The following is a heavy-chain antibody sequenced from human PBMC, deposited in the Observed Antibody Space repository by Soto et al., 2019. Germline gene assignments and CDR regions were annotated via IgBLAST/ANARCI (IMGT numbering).Heavy chain of an antibody. V-gene: IGHV4-30-4*01. Sequence: SETLSLTCTVSGDSINSADYYWSWLRQPPGKGLEWIGYIYYSRSDYYNPSLGRRATITIDTSRNQFSLNLMSVTAADTAVYFCARVVQFYDSSGYSFYYFDYWGQGALVTVSS. J-gene: IGHJ4*02. CDR1: GDSINSADYY. D-gene: IGHD3-22*01. CDR3: ARVVQFYDSSGYSFYYFDY. CDR2: IYYSRSD.